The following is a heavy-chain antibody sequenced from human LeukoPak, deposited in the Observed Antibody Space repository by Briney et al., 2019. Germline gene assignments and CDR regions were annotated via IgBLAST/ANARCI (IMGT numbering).Heavy chain of an antibody. V-gene: IGHV4-59*08. CDR2: IYYSGST. Sequence: PSETLSLTGTVSGGSISSYYWSWIRQPPGKGLEWIGYIYYSGSTNYNPSLKSRVTISVDTSKNQFSLKLSSVTAADTAVYYCARHPASAAPGYWGRGTLVTVSS. CDR1: GGSISSYY. D-gene: IGHD6-13*01. CDR3: ARHPASAAPGY. J-gene: IGHJ4*02.